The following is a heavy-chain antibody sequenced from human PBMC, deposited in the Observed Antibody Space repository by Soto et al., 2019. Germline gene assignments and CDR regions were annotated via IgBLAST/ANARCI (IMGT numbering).Heavy chain of an antibody. V-gene: IGHV1-18*01. Sequence: QVPLVQSGAEVKKPGASVKVSCKASGYTFTSYCISWVRQAPGQGLEWMGWISAYNGNTNYAQKLQGRVTMTTDTSTSTAYMELRSLRSDDTSVYYCARCGGDCQDYYYYYMDVWGKGTTVTVSS. CDR1: GYTFTSYC. D-gene: IGHD2-21*01. CDR2: ISAYNGNT. J-gene: IGHJ6*03. CDR3: ARCGGDCQDYYYYYMDV.